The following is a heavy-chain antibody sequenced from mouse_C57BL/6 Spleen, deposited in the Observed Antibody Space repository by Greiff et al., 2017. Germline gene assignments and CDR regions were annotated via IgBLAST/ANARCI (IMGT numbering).Heavy chain of an antibody. V-gene: IGHV5-4*01. D-gene: IGHD2-4*01. CDR1: GFTFSSYA. Sequence: EVKVVESGGGLVKPGGSLKLSCAASGFTFSSYAMSWVRQTPEKRLEWVATISDGGSYYYYPYNGKGRFPISRDNAKNNLYLQMSHQKSEDTAMYNCARETFDYDPSWFAYWGQGTLVTVSA. CDR3: ARETFDYDPSWFAY. J-gene: IGHJ3*01. CDR2: ISDGGSYY.